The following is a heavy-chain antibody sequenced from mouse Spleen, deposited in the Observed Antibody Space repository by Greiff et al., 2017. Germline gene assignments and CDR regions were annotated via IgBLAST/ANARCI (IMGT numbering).Heavy chain of an antibody. CDR3: ARDRGDGYPGAY. Sequence: EVKVVESGGGLVKPGGSLKLSCAASGFTFSSYAMSWVRQSPEKRLEWVAEISSGGSYTYYPDTVTGRFTISRDNAKNTLYLEMSSLRSEDTAMYYCARDRGDGYPGAYWGQGTLVTVSA. V-gene: IGHV5-9-4*01. D-gene: IGHD2-3*01. CDR2: ISSGGSYT. CDR1: GFTFSSYA. J-gene: IGHJ3*01.